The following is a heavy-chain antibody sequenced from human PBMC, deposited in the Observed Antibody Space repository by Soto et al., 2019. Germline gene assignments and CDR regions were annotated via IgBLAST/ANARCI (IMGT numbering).Heavy chain of an antibody. CDR2: IYYSGTT. V-gene: IGHV4-39*01. Sequence: SETLSLTCTVSGCSLRRSSYYLGWVRQPPGKELEWIGTIYYSGTTFYNPSLKSRVTISVDTSKNQFSLKLSSVTAADTAVYYCVNLEWLLDVDYYYGMDVWGQGTTVTVSS. CDR1: GCSLRRSSYY. D-gene: IGHD3-3*01. J-gene: IGHJ6*02. CDR3: VNLEWLLDVDYYYGMDV.